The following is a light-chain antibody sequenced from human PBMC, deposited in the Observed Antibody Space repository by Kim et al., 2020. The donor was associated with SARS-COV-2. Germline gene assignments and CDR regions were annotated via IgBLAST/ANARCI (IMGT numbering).Light chain of an antibody. CDR2: EDN. J-gene: IGLJ2*01. CDR1: SGSIASNY. CDR3: QSYDSSIPVV. Sequence: KTVTISCTRSSGSIASNYVQWYQQRPGSAPTTVIYEDNQRPSGVPDRFPGSIDSSSNSASLTISGLKTEDEADYYCQSYDSSIPVVFGGGTQLTVL. V-gene: IGLV6-57*03.